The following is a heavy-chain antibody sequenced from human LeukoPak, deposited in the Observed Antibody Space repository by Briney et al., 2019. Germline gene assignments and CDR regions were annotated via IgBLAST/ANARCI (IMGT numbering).Heavy chain of an antibody. D-gene: IGHD1-26*01. CDR2: IKPNSGGT. Sequence: GASVKVSCKASGYTFSGYYMHWVRQAPGQGLEWMGWIKPNSGGTNFAQKFQGRVTITRDTSISTAYMELSSLRSDDTAVYYCATGIYLYDAFDIWGQGTMVTVSS. J-gene: IGHJ3*02. CDR3: ATGIYLYDAFDI. CDR1: GYTFSGYY. V-gene: IGHV1-2*02.